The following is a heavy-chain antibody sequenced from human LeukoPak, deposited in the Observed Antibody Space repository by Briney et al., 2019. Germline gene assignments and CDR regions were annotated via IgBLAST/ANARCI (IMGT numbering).Heavy chain of an antibody. CDR1: GFTFSSYG. J-gene: IGHJ4*02. CDR2: ISYSGGST. V-gene: IGHV3-23*01. D-gene: IGHD4-17*01. Sequence: PGGSLRLSCAASGFTFSSYGLSWVRQAPGKGLEWVSAISYSGGSTYYADSVKGWFTISRDNSKNTLYLQMNSLRAEDTAVYYCAKDDYGDYVGRIDYWGQGTLVTVSS. CDR3: AKDDYGDYVGRIDY.